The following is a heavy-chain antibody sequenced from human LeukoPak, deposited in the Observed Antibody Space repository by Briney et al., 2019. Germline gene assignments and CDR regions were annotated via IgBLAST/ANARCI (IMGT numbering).Heavy chain of an antibody. Sequence: SEALSLTCAVSGGSISSGGYSWSWIRQPPGKGLEWIGYIYHSGSTYYNPSLKSRVTISVDRSKNQFSLKLSSVTAADTAVYYCARGTTPYRWDIWGQGTMVTVSS. CDR3: ARGTTPYRWDI. J-gene: IGHJ3*02. CDR2: IYHSGST. CDR1: GGSISSGGYS. V-gene: IGHV4-30-2*01. D-gene: IGHD2/OR15-2a*01.